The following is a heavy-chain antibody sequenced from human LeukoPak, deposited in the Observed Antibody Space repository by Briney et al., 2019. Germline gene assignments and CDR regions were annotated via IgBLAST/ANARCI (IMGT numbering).Heavy chain of an antibody. D-gene: IGHD6-19*01. CDR3: ARTPRQWLVFGYFDY. CDR1: GGSISSSSYY. J-gene: IGHJ4*02. CDR2: IYYSGST. Sequence: PSETLSLTCTVSGGSISSSSYYWGWIRQPPGKGLEWIGSIYYSGSTYYNPSLKSRVTISVDTSKNQSSLKLSSVTAADTAVYYCARTPRQWLVFGYFDYWGQGTLVTVSS. V-gene: IGHV4-39*07.